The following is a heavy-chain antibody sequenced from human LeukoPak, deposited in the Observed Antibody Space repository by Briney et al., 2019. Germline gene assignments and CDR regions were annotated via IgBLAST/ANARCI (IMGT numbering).Heavy chain of an antibody. CDR2: ISSSGSTR. J-gene: IGHJ6*04. Sequence: GGALRLSCAASGFTFSSYEMNWVGQAPGKGLEWVSDISSSGSTRDYADSVKGRLTISRANAKNSLYLQMNSLRAEDTAVYYCAELGITMIGGVWGKGTTVTISS. V-gene: IGHV3-48*03. D-gene: IGHD3-10*02. CDR1: GFTFSSYE. CDR3: AELGITMIGGV.